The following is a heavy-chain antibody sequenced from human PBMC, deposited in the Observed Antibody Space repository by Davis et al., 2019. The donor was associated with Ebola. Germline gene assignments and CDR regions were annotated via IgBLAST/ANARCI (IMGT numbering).Heavy chain of an antibody. CDR3: ARSRGRWNYYGMDV. D-gene: IGHD4-23*01. CDR1: GGSISSYY. Sequence: GSLRLSCTVSGGSISSYYWSWIRQPPGKGLEWIGYIYYSGSTYYNPSLKSRVTISVDTSKNQFSLKLSSVTAADTAVYYCARSRGRWNYYGMDVWGQGTTVTVSS. J-gene: IGHJ6*02. V-gene: IGHV4-59*12. CDR2: IYYSGST.